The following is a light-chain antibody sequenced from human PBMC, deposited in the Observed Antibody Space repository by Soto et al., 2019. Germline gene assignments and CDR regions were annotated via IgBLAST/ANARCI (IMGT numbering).Light chain of an antibody. CDR3: GTWDTTLNVWV. CDR1: SSSVGHES. CDR2: DNY. Sequence: QSVLRQPPSVSAAPGQTVTISCSGSSSSVGHESVSWYQSLPGTAPKLLIYDNYKRPSGIPDRFSGSQSGTSATLGITGLQTGDEADYYCGTWDTTLNVWVFGGGTKLTVL. J-gene: IGLJ3*02. V-gene: IGLV1-51*01.